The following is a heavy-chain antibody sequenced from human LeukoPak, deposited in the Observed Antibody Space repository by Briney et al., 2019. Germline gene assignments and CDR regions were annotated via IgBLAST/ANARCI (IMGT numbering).Heavy chain of an antibody. V-gene: IGHV1-2*06. Sequence: ASVKVSCKASGYTFTGYYMHWVRQAPGQGLEWMGRINPNSGGTNYAQKFQGRVTMTRDTSISTAYMELSRLRSDDTAVYYCARVIGYNWNDVGWFDPWCQGTLVTVSS. CDR1: GYTFTGYY. J-gene: IGHJ5*02. CDR2: INPNSGGT. D-gene: IGHD1-20*01. CDR3: ARVIGYNWNDVGWFDP.